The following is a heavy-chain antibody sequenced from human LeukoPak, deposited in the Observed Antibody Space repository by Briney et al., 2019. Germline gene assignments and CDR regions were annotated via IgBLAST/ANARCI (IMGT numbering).Heavy chain of an antibody. CDR3: ARDQGVLRYFDWLSRDAFDI. CDR1: GYTFTSYG. Sequence: ASVKVSCKASGYTFTSYGISWVRQAPGQGLEWMGWISAYNGNTNYAQKLQGRVTMTTDTSTSTAYMELRSLRSDDTAVYYYARDQGVLRYFDWLSRDAFDIWGQGTMVTVSS. V-gene: IGHV1-18*04. J-gene: IGHJ3*02. CDR2: ISAYNGNT. D-gene: IGHD3-9*01.